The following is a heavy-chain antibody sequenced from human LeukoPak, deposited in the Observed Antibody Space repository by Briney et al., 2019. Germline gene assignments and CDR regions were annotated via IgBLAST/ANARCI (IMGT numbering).Heavy chain of an antibody. CDR2: ISSSGSNI. CDR3: ARDLGYDFWSGYLFPSRGNWFDP. CDR1: GFTFSDYY. J-gene: IGHJ5*02. Sequence: PGGSLRLSCAASGFTFSDYYMSWIRQAPGKGLEWVSYISSSGSNIYYADSVKGRFTISRDNAKNSLYLQMNSLRAEDTAVYYCARDLGYDFWSGYLFPSRGNWFDPWGQGTLVTVSS. V-gene: IGHV3-11*04. D-gene: IGHD3-3*01.